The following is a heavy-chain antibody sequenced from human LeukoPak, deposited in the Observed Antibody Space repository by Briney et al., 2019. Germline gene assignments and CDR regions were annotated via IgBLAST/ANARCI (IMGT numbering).Heavy chain of an antibody. V-gene: IGHV4-59*01. Sequence: SETLSLTCTVSGGSISSYYWSWIRQPPGKGLEWIGYIYYGGSTNYNPSLKSRVTISVDTSKNQFSLKLSSVTAADTAVYYCASLPAGYSSGWFAFDIWGQGTMVTVSS. J-gene: IGHJ3*02. CDR3: ASLPAGYSSGWFAFDI. D-gene: IGHD6-19*01. CDR2: IYYGGST. CDR1: GGSISSYY.